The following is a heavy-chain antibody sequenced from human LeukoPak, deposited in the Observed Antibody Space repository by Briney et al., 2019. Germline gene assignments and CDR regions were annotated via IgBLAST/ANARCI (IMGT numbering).Heavy chain of an antibody. J-gene: IGHJ6*03. CDR1: GFIFSEYD. CDR2: IRGTGLTT. D-gene: IGHD3-16*01. Sequence: GGSLRLSCSSSGFIFSEYDMTWIRQALGKGLEWVSTIRGTGLTTYYADSVKGRFTISRDNAKNAVFLQMGSLRADDTAMYYCARAGELRYMDVWGKGTAVTVSS. CDR3: ARAGELRYMDV. V-gene: IGHV3-11*01.